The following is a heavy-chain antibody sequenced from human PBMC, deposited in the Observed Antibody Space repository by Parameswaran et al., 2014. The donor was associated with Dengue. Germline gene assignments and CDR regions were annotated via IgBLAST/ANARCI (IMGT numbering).Heavy chain of an antibody. V-gene: IGHV1-18*01. CDR3: ARDHPGITIFGVVITGPDAFDI. J-gene: IGHJ3*02. CDR2: ISAYNGNT. D-gene: IGHD3-3*01. Sequence: WVRQAPGQGLEWMGWISAYNGNTNYAQKLQGRVTMTTDTSTSTAYMELRSLRSDDTAVYYCARDHPGITIFGVVITGPDAFDIWGPRDNGHRLL.